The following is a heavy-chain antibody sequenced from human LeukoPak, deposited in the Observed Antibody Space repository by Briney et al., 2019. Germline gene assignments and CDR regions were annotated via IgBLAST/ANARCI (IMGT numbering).Heavy chain of an antibody. CDR2: ISSSGSPI. J-gene: IGHJ4*02. CDR1: GFPFSSYW. CDR3: GRDLGGRTNY. D-gene: IGHD3-16*01. V-gene: IGHV3-48*04. Sequence: GGSLRLSCVASGFPFSSYWMTWVRQAPGKGLEWVSYISSSGSPIYYADSVKGRFTISRDNAKNSLYLQMNSLRAEDTAVYYCGRDLGGRTNYWGQGTLVTASS.